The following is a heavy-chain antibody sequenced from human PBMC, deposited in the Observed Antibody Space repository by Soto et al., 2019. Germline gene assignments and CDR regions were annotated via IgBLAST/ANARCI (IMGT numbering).Heavy chain of an antibody. CDR1: GGSISSYY. CDR2: MYNSGST. D-gene: IGHD3-10*01. J-gene: IGHJ4*02. V-gene: IGHV4-59*08. Sequence: QVQLQESGPGLVKPSETLSLTCTVSGGSISSYYWTWIRQPPGKGLEWIGFMYNSGSTHYNPSPKSRVTLSLDTSKNQVPLNLRSVTAADTAVYYCASMGYHYGSGSYPLDYWGQGTLVTVSS. CDR3: ASMGYHYGSGSYPLDY.